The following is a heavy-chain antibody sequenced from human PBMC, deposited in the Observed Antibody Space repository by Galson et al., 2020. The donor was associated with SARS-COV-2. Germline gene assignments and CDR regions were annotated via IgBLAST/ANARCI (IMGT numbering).Heavy chain of an antibody. CDR3: ASTGSGWYEWYFDL. J-gene: IGHJ2*01. CDR1: GYSFTSYW. Sequence: GESQISCKGSGYSFTSYWIGWVRQMPGKGLEWMGIIYPGDSDTRYSPSFQGQVTISADKSISTAYLQWSSLKASDTAMYYCASTGSGWYEWYFDLWGRGTLVTVSS. CDR2: IYPGDSDT. V-gene: IGHV5-51*01. D-gene: IGHD6-19*01.